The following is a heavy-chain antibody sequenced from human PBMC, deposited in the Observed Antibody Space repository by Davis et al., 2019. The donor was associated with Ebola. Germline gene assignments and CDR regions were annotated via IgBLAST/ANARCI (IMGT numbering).Heavy chain of an antibody. CDR2: IIPIFGTA. CDR1: GGTFSSYA. D-gene: IGHD3-16*01. CDR3: ASFPLGKDFGVSRY. V-gene: IGHV1-69*05. J-gene: IGHJ4*02. Sequence: AASVKVSCKASGGTFSSYAISWVRQAPGQGLEWMGEIIPIFGTANYAQKLQGRVTMTTDTSTSTAYMELRSLRSDDTAVYYCASFPLGKDFGVSRYWGQGTLVTVSS.